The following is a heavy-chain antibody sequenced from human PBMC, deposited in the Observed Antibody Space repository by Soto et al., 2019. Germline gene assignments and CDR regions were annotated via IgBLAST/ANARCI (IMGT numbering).Heavy chain of an antibody. Sequence: QVQLQESGPGLVKPSETLSLTCTVSGGSVSGGSYWWSWIRQPPGKGLEWIGYIYYTGSTNYTPALKGRATLSIDTPKTQFALKLRSVTAADTAVYYCARVGVRWLAGSSEYWGQGTLVPVSS. CDR3: ARVGVRWLAGSSEY. J-gene: IGHJ4*02. CDR1: GGSVSGGSYW. V-gene: IGHV4-61*01. D-gene: IGHD6-19*01. CDR2: IYYTGST.